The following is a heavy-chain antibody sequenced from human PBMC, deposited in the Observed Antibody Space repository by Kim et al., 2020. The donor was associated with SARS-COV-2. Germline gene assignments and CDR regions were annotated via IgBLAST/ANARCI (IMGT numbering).Heavy chain of an antibody. CDR2: IYYGGNT. Sequence: SETLSLTCTVSGDSITSGGYYWNWIRQQPGKGLEWIGSIYYGGNTHYIPSLKSRLTISVDTSKNHFSLNLNSATAADTAVYYCARDDSLGGFDYWDQGILVTVSA. J-gene: IGHJ4*02. V-gene: IGHV4-31*03. D-gene: IGHD7-27*01. CDR1: GDSITSGGYY. CDR3: ARDDSLGGFDY.